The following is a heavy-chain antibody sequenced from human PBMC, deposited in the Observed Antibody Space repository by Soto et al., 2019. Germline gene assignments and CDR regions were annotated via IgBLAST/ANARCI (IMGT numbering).Heavy chain of an antibody. D-gene: IGHD3-10*01. CDR2: ISSSSSTI. CDR1: GFTFSSYG. Sequence: GGSLRLSCAASGFTFSSYGMNWVRQAPGKGLEWISYISSSSSTIYYADSVKGRFTISRDNAKNSLYLQMNSLRAEDTAVYYCARTYGSGSYYYTWGQGTLVTVSS. CDR3: ARTYGSGSYYYT. J-gene: IGHJ5*02. V-gene: IGHV3-48*01.